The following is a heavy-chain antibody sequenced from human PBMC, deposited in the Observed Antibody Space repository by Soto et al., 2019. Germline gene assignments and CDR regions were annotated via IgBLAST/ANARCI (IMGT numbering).Heavy chain of an antibody. Sequence: EVQLVESGGGLVQPGGSLRLSCAASGFTFSSYSMNWVRQAPGKGLEWVSYISSSTSTIYYADSVKGRFTISRDNAKNSLYLQMNSLRAEDTAVYYCATGGYCSGGSCSHVSFYYGMDVWGQGTTVTVSS. J-gene: IGHJ6*02. CDR1: GFTFSSYS. V-gene: IGHV3-48*01. CDR2: ISSSTSTI. CDR3: ATGGYCSGGSCSHVSFYYGMDV. D-gene: IGHD2-15*01.